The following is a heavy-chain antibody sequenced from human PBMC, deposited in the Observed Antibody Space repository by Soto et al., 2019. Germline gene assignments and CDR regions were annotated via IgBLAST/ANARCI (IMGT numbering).Heavy chain of an antibody. CDR3: ARVLYYGSGSYSPYGMDV. Sequence: QVQLVQSGAEVKKPGSSVKVSCKTSGVSFNNNGIGWVRQAPGHGLEWMGGVSPPFRTSNYARKFQGRISITADASTGTANMELSSLPSEDTAQYYCARVLYYGSGSYSPYGMDVWGQGTTVTVSS. CDR2: VSPPFRTS. CDR1: GVSFNNNG. D-gene: IGHD3-10*01. J-gene: IGHJ6*02. V-gene: IGHV1-69*01.